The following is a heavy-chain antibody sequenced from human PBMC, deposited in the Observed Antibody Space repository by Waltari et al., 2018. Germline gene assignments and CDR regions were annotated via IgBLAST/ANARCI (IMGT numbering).Heavy chain of an antibody. D-gene: IGHD4-17*01. J-gene: IGHJ6*02. Sequence: QVQLVQSGAEVKKPGSSVKVSCKASGGTFSSYAISWVRQAPGQGLEWMGGIIPVLGIANYAQKFQGRVTITADKSTSTAYMELSSLRSEDTAVYYCATGGTTVTTYPYYYYGMDVWGQGTTVTVSS. V-gene: IGHV1-69*10. CDR3: ATGGTTVTTYPYYYYGMDV. CDR2: IIPVLGIA. CDR1: GGTFSSYA.